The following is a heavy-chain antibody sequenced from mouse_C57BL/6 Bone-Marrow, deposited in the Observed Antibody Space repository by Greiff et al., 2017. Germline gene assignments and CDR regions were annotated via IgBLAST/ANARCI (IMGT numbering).Heavy chain of an antibody. D-gene: IGHD3-3*01. CDR3: ARGGRRRYFDV. V-gene: IGHV1-26*01. Sequence: EVQLQQSGPELVKPGASVKISCKASGYTFTDYYMNWVKQSHGKSLEWIGDVNPNNGGTSYNQKFKGKATWTVDKSSSTACMELRSLTSEDSAGYYCARGGRRRYFDVWGTGTTVTVSS. CDR2: VNPNNGGT. J-gene: IGHJ1*03. CDR1: GYTFTDYY.